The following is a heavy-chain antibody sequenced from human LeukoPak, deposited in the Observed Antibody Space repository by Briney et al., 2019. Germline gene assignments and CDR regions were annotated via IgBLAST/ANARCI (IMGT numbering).Heavy chain of an antibody. CDR2: INSDGSST. D-gene: IGHD6-19*01. J-gene: IGHJ4*02. Sequence: AGGSLRLSCAASGFTFSSYWMHWVRQAPGKGLVWVSRINSDGSSTSYADSVKGRFTISRDNAKNTLYLQMNSLRAEDTAVYYCARVSSGWYGFLYYFDYWGQGTLVTVSS. CDR1: GFTFSSYW. CDR3: ARVSSGWYGFLYYFDY. V-gene: IGHV3-74*01.